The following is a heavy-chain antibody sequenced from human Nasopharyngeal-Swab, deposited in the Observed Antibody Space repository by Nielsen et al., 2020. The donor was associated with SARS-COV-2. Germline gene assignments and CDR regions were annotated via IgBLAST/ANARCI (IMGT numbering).Heavy chain of an antibody. D-gene: IGHD2-2*01. CDR3: ARTYCSSTSCYWGWFDP. Sequence: GESLKISCKGSGYSFTSYWISWVRQMPGKGLEWMGRIDPSDSYTNYSPSFQGHVTISADKSISTAYLQWSSLKASDTAMYYCARTYCSSTSCYWGWFDPWGQGTLATVSS. J-gene: IGHJ5*02. CDR1: GYSFTSYW. V-gene: IGHV5-10-1*01. CDR2: IDPSDSYT.